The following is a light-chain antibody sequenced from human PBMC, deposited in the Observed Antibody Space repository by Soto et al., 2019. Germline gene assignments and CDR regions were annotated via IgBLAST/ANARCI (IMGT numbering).Light chain of an antibody. V-gene: IGLV2-14*01. CDR3: TSYTSTSSTLV. Sequence: QSALTQPASVSGSPGQSITISCTGTSSDIGGYNYVSWFQQHPGKAPKLMIYEVTNRPSGVSNRFSGSKSGNTASLTIPGLQAEDEADYYCTSYTSTSSTLVFGGGTKVTVL. CDR2: EVT. CDR1: SSDIGGYNY. J-gene: IGLJ3*02.